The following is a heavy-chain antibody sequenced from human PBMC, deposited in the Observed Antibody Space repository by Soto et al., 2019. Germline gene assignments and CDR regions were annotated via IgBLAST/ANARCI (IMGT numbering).Heavy chain of an antibody. CDR3: ARGGGSYYYYGMDV. CDR1: GFTFSSYW. Sequence: GGSLRLSCAASGFTFSSYWMHWVRQAPGKGLVWVSRINSDGSSTSYADSVKGRFTISRDNAKNTLYLQMNSLRAEDTAVYYCARGGGSYYYYGMDVWGQGTTVTVSS. V-gene: IGHV3-74*01. CDR2: INSDGSST. D-gene: IGHD5-12*01. J-gene: IGHJ6*02.